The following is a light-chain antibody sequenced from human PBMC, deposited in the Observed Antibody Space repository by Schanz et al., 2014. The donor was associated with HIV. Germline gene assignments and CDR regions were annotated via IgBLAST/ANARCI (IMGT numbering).Light chain of an antibody. Sequence: IQMTQFPSSLAASVGDRVAISCRTSQSVTTYLNWYQQKPGKAPKLLIYAASSLQSGVPSRFSGSGSGTEFTLTISSLQPEDFATYYCQQSYSSPYTFGQGTKLEIK. V-gene: IGKV1-39*01. CDR2: AAS. CDR3: QQSYSSPYT. J-gene: IGKJ2*01. CDR1: QSVTTY.